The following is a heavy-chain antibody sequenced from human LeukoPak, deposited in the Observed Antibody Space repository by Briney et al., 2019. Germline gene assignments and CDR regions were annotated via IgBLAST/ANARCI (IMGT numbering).Heavy chain of an antibody. CDR3: ATLGVGATSY. J-gene: IGHJ4*02. V-gene: IGHV1-2*02. CDR2: INPNTGGT. D-gene: IGHD1-26*01. CDR1: GYTFTGYS. Sequence: ASVKVSCKASGYTFTGYSMHWVRQAPGQGLEWMGWINPNTGGTNYAQKSQGRVTMTRDTSISTAYMELSRLTSDDTAVYYCATLGVGATSYWGQGTLVTVSS.